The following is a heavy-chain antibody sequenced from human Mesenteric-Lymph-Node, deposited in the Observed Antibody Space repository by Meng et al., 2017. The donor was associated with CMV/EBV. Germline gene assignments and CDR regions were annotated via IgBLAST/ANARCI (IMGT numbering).Heavy chain of an antibody. CDR3: ARTGEDYGMDV. V-gene: IGHV4-34*01. J-gene: IGHJ6*02. Sequence: SETLSLTCAVYGGSFSGYYWSWIRQPPGKGLEWIGEINHSGSTNYNPSLKSRVTISVDTSKNRFSLKLSSVTAADTAVYYCARTGEDYGMDVWGQGTTVTVSS. CDR1: GGSFSGYY. D-gene: IGHD7-27*01. CDR2: INHSGST.